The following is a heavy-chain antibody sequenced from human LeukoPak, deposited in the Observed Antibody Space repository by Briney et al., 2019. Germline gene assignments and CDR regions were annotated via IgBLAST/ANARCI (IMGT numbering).Heavy chain of an antibody. Sequence: GGSLRLSCAASGFTFSSFWMNWVRQAPGKGLEWVANIKQDGSERNYVDSVKGRSTISRDNAKNSLFLQMNSLRVEGTAVYYCARGGTRGYSPVDYWGQGILVTVSS. CDR1: GFTFSSFW. J-gene: IGHJ4*02. V-gene: IGHV3-7*03. D-gene: IGHD5-18*01. CDR3: ARGGTRGYSPVDY. CDR2: IKQDGSER.